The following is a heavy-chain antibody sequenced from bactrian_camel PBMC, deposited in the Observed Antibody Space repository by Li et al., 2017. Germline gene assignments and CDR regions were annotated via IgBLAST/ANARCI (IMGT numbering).Heavy chain of an antibody. V-gene: IGHV3S53*01. CDR2: IRSDGTT. D-gene: IGHD6*01. CDR1: GSIFSRCG. J-gene: IGHJ4*01. Sequence: HVQLVESGGGSVQAGGSLKLSCAVSGSIFSRCGMGWYRQAPGKERELVSSIRSDGTTRYADSVKGRFTISQDNAKNILCLQMNNLKPEDTAVYYCAADGLYGGNWARSLVCAEGTQGTQVTVS.